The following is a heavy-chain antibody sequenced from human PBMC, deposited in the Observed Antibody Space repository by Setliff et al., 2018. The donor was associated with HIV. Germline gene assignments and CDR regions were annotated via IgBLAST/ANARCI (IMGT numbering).Heavy chain of an antibody. CDR1: GYTFTNFA. CDR2: IDAGNGNT. V-gene: IGHV1-3*01. Sequence: ASVKVSCKASGYTFTNFAVNWVRXXPGQGLEWXXXIDAGNGNTKYSQKFQGRVTITRDTSXSTSYMALNSLRSEDTAIYYCXRGXDSSWSDYWGQGTLVTXSX. J-gene: IGHJ4*02. CDR3: XRGXDSSWSDY. D-gene: IGHD6-13*01.